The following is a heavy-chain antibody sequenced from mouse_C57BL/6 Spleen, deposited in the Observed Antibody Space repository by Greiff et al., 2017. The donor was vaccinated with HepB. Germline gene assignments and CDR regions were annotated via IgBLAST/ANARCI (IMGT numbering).Heavy chain of an antibody. CDR3: ARLNSNHFDY. CDR1: GFTFTDYY. CDR2: IRNKANGYTT. J-gene: IGHJ2*01. D-gene: IGHD2-5*01. Sequence: EVQLVESGGGLVQPGGSLSLSCAASGFTFTDYYMSWVRQPPGKALEWLGFIRNKANGYTTEYSASVKGRFTISRDNSQSILYLQMNALRAEDSATYYCARLNSNHFDYWGQGTTLTVSS. V-gene: IGHV7-3*01.